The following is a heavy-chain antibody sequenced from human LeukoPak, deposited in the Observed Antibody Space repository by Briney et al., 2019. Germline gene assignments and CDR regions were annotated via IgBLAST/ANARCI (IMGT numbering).Heavy chain of an antibody. CDR3: ARGRYGWLPFDY. CDR1: GGSMSSYY. Sequence: SETLSLTCTVSGGSMSSYYWSWIRQPPGKGLEWIGYIYYSGSTNYNPSLKSRVTISVDTSKNQFTLKLSSVTAADTAVYYCARGRYGWLPFDYWGQGTLVTVSS. J-gene: IGHJ4*02. CDR2: IYYSGST. V-gene: IGHV4-59*01. D-gene: IGHD3-16*01.